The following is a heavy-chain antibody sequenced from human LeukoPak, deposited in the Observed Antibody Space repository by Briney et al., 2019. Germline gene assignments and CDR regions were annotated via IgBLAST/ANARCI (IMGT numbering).Heavy chain of an antibody. J-gene: IGHJ5*02. CDR1: GGPISSYY. D-gene: IGHD3-10*01. CDR2: IYYSGST. Sequence: SETLSLTCTVSGGPISSYYWSWIRQPPGKGLEWIGYIYYSGSTNYNPSLKSRVTISVDASKNQFSLKLSSVTAADTAVYYCARAYYYGSGSYFEESNWFDPWGQGTLVTVSS. V-gene: IGHV4-59*01. CDR3: ARAYYYGSGSYFEESNWFDP.